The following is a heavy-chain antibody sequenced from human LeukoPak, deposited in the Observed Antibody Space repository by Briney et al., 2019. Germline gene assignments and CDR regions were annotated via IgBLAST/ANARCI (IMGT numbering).Heavy chain of an antibody. CDR3: AKDLEYSSSSGPDY. Sequence: GGSLRLSCAASGLTGSHNYVSWVRQAPGKGLEWVSAIHTSGDTCYADSVKGRFIISRDTSKNTLYLQMNSLRAEDTAVYYCAKDLEYSSSSGPDYWGQGTLVTVSS. D-gene: IGHD6-6*01. CDR1: GLTGSHNY. CDR2: IHTSGDT. V-gene: IGHV3-53*01. J-gene: IGHJ4*02.